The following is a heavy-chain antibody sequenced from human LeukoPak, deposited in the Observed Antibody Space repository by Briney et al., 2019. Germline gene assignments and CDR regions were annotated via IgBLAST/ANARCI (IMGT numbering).Heavy chain of an antibody. CDR1: GFTFTSYA. D-gene: IGHD1-14*01. V-gene: IGHV3-23*01. Sequence: PGGSLRLSCAASGFTFTSYAMSWVRQAPGKGLEWVSTISYSGASTYYADSVKGRFTISRDNAKNTLYLQMDSLRAEDTGVYYCARSNQADDYWGQGTLVTVSS. CDR3: ARSNQADDY. J-gene: IGHJ4*02. CDR2: ISYSGAST.